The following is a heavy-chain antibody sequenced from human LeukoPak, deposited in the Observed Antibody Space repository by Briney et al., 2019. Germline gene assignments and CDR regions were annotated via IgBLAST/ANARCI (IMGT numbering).Heavy chain of an antibody. V-gene: IGHV3-23*01. CDR3: AKAGAVAGTDWFDP. CDR1: GFTFSSYA. Sequence: GGSLRLSCAASGFTFSSYAMSWVRQAPGKGLEWVSAISGSGGSTYYADSVKGRFTISRDNSKNTLYLQMNSLGAEDTAVYYRAKAGAVAGTDWFDPWGQGTLVTVSS. D-gene: IGHD6-19*01. J-gene: IGHJ5*02. CDR2: ISGSGGST.